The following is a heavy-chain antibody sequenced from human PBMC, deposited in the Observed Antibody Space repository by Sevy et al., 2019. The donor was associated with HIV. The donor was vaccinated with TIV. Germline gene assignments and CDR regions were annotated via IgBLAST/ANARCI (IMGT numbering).Heavy chain of an antibody. CDR3: ASALGSSDGY. CDR1: GFTFSSYW. Sequence: GGSLRLSCAASGFTFSSYWMHWVRQAPGKGMEWVANINQDGSEKYYVGSVKGRFTISRDNAKNSLFLKMNGLRAEDTAGYYCASALGSSDGYWGQGTLVTVSS. CDR2: INQDGSEK. D-gene: IGHD2-15*01. V-gene: IGHV3-7*01. J-gene: IGHJ4*02.